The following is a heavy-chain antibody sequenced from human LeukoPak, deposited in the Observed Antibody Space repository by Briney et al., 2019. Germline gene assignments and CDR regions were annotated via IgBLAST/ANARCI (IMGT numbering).Heavy chain of an antibody. J-gene: IGHJ4*02. CDR3: ARGDLYDYVWGSYTAFDY. CDR2: INPNSGGT. V-gene: IGHV1-2*02. D-gene: IGHD3-16*01. CDR1: GYTFTGYY. Sequence: ASVKVSCKASGYTFTGYYMHWERQAPGQGLEWMGWINPNSGGTNYAQKFQGRVTMTRDTSISTAYMELSSLRSEDTAVYYCARGDLYDYVWGSYTAFDYWGQGTLVTVSS.